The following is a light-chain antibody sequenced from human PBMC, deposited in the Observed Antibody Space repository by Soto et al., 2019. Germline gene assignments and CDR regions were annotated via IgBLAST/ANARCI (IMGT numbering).Light chain of an antibody. V-gene: IGKV3-15*01. CDR2: GAS. J-gene: IGKJ5*01. Sequence: EIVLTESPGTLSLSPGERATLSCRASQNVYSNLAWYQQKPGQAPRLLIYGASTRATGFPARFSGSRSGTEFTLTISSLQSEDFAIYYCQHYDDWPITFGQGTRLEIK. CDR3: QHYDDWPIT. CDR1: QNVYSN.